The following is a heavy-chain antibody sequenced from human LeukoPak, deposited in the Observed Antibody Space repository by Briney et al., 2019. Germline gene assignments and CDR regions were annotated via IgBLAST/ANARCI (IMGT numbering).Heavy chain of an antibody. Sequence: SETLSLTCTVSSGSISSYYWSWIRQPPGKGLEWIGYIYYSGSTNYNPSLKSRVTISVDTSKNQFSLKLSSVTAADTAVYYCARETMVRFDPWGQGTLVTVSS. CDR2: IYYSGST. CDR3: ARETMVRFDP. V-gene: IGHV4-59*01. J-gene: IGHJ5*02. CDR1: SGSISSYY. D-gene: IGHD3-10*01.